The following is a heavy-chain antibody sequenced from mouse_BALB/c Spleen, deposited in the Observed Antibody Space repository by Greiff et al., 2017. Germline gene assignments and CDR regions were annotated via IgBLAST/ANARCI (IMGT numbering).Heavy chain of an antibody. J-gene: IGHJ4*01. D-gene: IGHD1-1*01. CDR3: ARGNYYGTSMDY. Sequence: VHVKQSGPELVKPGASVKVSCKASGYAFTSYNMYWVKQSHGKSLEWIGYIDPYNGGTSYHQKFKGKATLTVDKSSSTAYMHLHSLTSEDSAVYYCARGNYYGTSMDYWGQGTSVTVSS. CDR1: GYAFTSYN. CDR2: IDPYNGGT. V-gene: IGHV1S135*01.